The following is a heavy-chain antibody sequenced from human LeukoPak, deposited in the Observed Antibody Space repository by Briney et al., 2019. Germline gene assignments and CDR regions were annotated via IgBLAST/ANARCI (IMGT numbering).Heavy chain of an antibody. CDR1: GGSIGSYY. CDR3: ARLEGSSSSRVDY. Sequence: SETLSLTCTVSGGSIGSYYWSWIRQPPGKGLEWIGYIYYSGSTNYNPSLKSRVTISVDTSKNQFSLKLSSVTAADTAVYYCARLEGSSSSRVDYWGQGTLVTVSS. V-gene: IGHV4-59*12. J-gene: IGHJ4*02. D-gene: IGHD6-6*01. CDR2: IYYSGST.